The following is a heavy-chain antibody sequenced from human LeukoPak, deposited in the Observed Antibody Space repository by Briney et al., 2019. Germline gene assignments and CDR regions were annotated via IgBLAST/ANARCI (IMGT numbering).Heavy chain of an antibody. Sequence: SSETLSLTCTVSGGSISSGSYYWSWIRQPAGKGLEWIGRIYTSGSTNYNPSLKSRVTISVDTSKNQFSLKLSSVTAADTAVYYCATYRSIAVASGFGYWGQGTLVTVSS. CDR1: GGSISSGSYY. D-gene: IGHD6-19*01. CDR3: ATYRSIAVASGFGY. CDR2: IYTSGST. V-gene: IGHV4-61*02. J-gene: IGHJ4*02.